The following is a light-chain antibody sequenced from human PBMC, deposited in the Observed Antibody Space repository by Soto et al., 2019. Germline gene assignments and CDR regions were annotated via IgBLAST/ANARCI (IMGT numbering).Light chain of an antibody. CDR3: QQYNSYPS. CDR2: KAS. J-gene: IGKJ5*01. CDR1: QSISSW. V-gene: IGKV1-5*03. Sequence: DIQMTQSPSTLSASVGDRVTITCRASQSISSWLAWYQQKPGKAPKVLIYKASSLESGVPSRSSGSGSGTAFTLTISSLQPDEFSTYYCQQYNSYPSFGQGTRLDIK.